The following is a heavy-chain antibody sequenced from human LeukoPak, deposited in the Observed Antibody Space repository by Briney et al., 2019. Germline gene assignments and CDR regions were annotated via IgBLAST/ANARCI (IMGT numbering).Heavy chain of an antibody. CDR3: ARGMTNPFDY. CDR2: ISGSEYSK. V-gene: IGHV3-11*01. CDR1: GFIFGDYF. D-gene: IGHD4-17*01. J-gene: IGHJ4*02. Sequence: GGSLRLSCEASGFIFGDYFMTWLRQAPGKGLEWVSYISGSEYSKYYAESVKGRFTISRHNSENTLYLQMNSLRAEDTAVYYCARGMTNPFDYRGQGTLVTVSS.